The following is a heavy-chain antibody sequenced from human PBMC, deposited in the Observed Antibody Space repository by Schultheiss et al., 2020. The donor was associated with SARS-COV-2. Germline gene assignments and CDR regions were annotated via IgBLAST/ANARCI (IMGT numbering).Heavy chain of an antibody. CDR1: GFTFSSYE. Sequence: GGSLRLSCAASGFTFSSYEMNWVRQDPGKGLEWVSYISSSGSTIYYADSVKGRFTISRDNAKNSLYLQMNSLRAEDTAVYYCARDRPRTVTTGFIDYWGQGTLVTVSS. D-gene: IGHD4-17*01. CDR2: ISSSGSTI. V-gene: IGHV3-48*03. CDR3: ARDRPRTVTTGFIDY. J-gene: IGHJ4*02.